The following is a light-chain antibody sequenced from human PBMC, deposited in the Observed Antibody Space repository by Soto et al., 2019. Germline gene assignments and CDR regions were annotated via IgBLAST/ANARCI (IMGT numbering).Light chain of an antibody. V-gene: IGLV2-14*02. J-gene: IGLJ3*02. Sequence: QSALTQPASVSGSPGQSIIISCTGTSTDVGKYDLVSWYQHHPGKAPKLIVYDVSKRPSGVPYRFSGSKSGNAASLTVSGLQGEDEADYYCSSYAGSSWVFGGGTKVTVL. CDR1: STDVGKYDL. CDR2: DVS. CDR3: SSYAGSSWV.